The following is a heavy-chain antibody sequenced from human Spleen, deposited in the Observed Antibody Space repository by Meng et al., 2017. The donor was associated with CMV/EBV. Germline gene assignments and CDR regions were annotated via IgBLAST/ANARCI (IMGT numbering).Heavy chain of an antibody. D-gene: IGHD5-24*01. Sequence: QVQLQESGPGLVKPSXXXSXTXXVSGGSISSGDYYWSWIRQPPGKGLEWIGYIYYSGSTYYNPSLKSRVTISVDTSKNQFSLKLSSVTAADTAVYYCARADGYKDWGSFDYWGQGTLVTVSS. J-gene: IGHJ4*02. CDR3: ARADGYKDWGSFDY. V-gene: IGHV4-30-4*01. CDR1: GGSISSGDYY. CDR2: IYYSGST.